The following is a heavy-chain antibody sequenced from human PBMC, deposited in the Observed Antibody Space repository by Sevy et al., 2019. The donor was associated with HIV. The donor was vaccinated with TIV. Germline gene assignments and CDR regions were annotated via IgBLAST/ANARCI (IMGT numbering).Heavy chain of an antibody. D-gene: IGHD3-3*01. CDR2: IVHTGKT. J-gene: IGHJ4*02. CDR3: AKIYDY. CDR1: GGSISKIGNY. V-gene: IGHV4-39*01. Sequence: SETLSLTCSVSGGSISKIGNYWGWVRQPPGERLEWIGDIVHTGKTNYNPSLKSRVTISLDTSKNQFSLKLSSVTAADTAVYYCAKIYDYWGPGALVTVSS.